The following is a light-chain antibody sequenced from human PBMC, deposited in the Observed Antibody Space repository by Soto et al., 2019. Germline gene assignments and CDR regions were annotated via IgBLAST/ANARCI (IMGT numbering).Light chain of an antibody. CDR3: QQYNSYWT. CDR2: KAS. CDR1: QSISNS. V-gene: IGKV1-5*03. Sequence: DIQMTQSPSTLSASVGDRVTITCRATQSISNSLAWYQQKPGKAPKLLIYKASSSESGVPSRFSGRGSGTEFPLTITSLQPDDFATYYCQQYNSYWTFGQGTKVEIK. J-gene: IGKJ1*01.